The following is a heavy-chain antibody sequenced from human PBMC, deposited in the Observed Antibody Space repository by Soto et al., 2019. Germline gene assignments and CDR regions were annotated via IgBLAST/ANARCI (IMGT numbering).Heavy chain of an antibody. CDR3: ARVTFGDPFDS. J-gene: IGHJ4*02. CDR2: FNPKNGNT. D-gene: IGHD4-17*01. Sequence: ASVKVSCKASAYTFTNYGINWLRQARGHGLEWMGWFNPKNGNTNYAQTFEGRVTLTTDTSTSTACMELSNLRSDDTALYYCARVTFGDPFDSWGQGPLVAVSS. V-gene: IGHV1-18*01. CDR1: AYTFTNYG.